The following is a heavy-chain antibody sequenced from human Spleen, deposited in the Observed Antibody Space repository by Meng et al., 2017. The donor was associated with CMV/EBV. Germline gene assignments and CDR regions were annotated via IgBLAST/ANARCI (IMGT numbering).Heavy chain of an antibody. CDR3: AKEGDYYGSGSYDPDY. CDR2: ISGSGGST. Sequence: GESLKISCAASGFTFSDYYMSWIRQAPGKGLEWVSAISGSGGSTYYADSVKGRFTISRDNSKNTLYLRMNSLRAEDTAVYYCAKEGDYYGSGSYDPDYWGQGTLVTVSS. D-gene: IGHD3-10*01. V-gene: IGHV3-23*01. CDR1: GFTFSDYY. J-gene: IGHJ4*02.